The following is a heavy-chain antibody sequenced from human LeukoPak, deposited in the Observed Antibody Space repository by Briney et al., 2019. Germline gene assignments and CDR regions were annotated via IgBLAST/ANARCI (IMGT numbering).Heavy chain of an antibody. D-gene: IGHD3-16*01. CDR1: GFTFSSYE. CDR2: ISSSGRTF. J-gene: IGHJ4*02. Sequence: GGSLRLSCAASGFTFSSYEMNWVRQAPGKGLEWVSYISSSGRTFYYADSVKGRFTISRDNGKNSLYLQMNSLRVEDTAVYYCASNRLSGYDPSPFDYWGQGTLVTVSS. CDR3: ASNRLSGYDPSPFDY. V-gene: IGHV3-48*03.